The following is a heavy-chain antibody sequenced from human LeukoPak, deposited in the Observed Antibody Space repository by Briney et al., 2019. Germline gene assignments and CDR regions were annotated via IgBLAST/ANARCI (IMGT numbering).Heavy chain of an antibody. J-gene: IGHJ6*02. Sequence: ASVKVSCKASGYTFTSYGISWVRQAPGQGLEWMGWISAYNGNTNYAQKFQGRVTMTRNTSISTAYMELSSLRSEDTAVYYCAIDTEKDGMDVWGQGTTVTVSS. D-gene: IGHD5-18*01. CDR3: AIDTEKDGMDV. CDR2: ISAYNGNT. CDR1: GYTFTSYG. V-gene: IGHV1-18*01.